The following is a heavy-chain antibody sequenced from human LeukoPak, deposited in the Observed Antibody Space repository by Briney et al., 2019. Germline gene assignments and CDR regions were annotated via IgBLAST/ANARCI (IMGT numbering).Heavy chain of an antibody. D-gene: IGHD3-16*01. J-gene: IGHJ4*02. CDR1: GGSISSYY. CDR2: IYYSGST. CDR3: ARGLTRGLGY. Sequence: PSETLSLTCTVSGGSISSYYWSWIRQPPGKGLEWIGYIYYSGSTNYNPSLKSRVTISVDTSKNQFSLKLSSVTAADTAVYYCARGLTRGLGYWGQGTLVTVSS. V-gene: IGHV4-59*01.